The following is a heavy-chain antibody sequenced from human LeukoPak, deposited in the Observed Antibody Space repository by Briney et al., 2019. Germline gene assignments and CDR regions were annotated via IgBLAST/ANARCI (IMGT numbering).Heavy chain of an antibody. J-gene: IGHJ6*03. CDR2: TGGSDGAT. V-gene: IGHV3-23*01. CDR3: AKVPLGSGSYYPYYYYMDV. D-gene: IGHD1-26*01. Sequence: GGSLRLSCAASGFTISTYAMSWVRQAPGKGLEWVSATGGSDGATYYADSVKGRFTISRDNSKSTLYLQMNSLRAEDTAVYYCAKVPLGSGSYYPYYYYMDVWGKGTTVTVSS. CDR1: GFTISTYA.